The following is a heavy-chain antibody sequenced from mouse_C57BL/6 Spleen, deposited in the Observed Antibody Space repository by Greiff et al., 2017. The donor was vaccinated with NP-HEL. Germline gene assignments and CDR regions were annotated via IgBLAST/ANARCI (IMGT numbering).Heavy chain of an antibody. CDR1: GFTFSSYA. CDR3: AREGGMDTTVVSYYFDY. CDR2: ISDGGSYT. J-gene: IGHJ2*01. V-gene: IGHV5-4*01. D-gene: IGHD1-1*01. Sequence: EVKLMESGGGLVKPGGSLKLSCAASGFTFSSYAMSWVRQTPEKRLEWVATISDGGSYTYYPDNVKGRFTISRDNAKNNLYLQMSHLKSEDTAMYYCAREGGMDTTVVSYYFDYWGQGTTLTVSS.